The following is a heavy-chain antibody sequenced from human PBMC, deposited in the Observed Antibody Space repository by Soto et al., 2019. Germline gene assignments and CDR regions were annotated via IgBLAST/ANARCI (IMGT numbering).Heavy chain of an antibody. CDR2: ISGSGGST. CDR3: AKEVVAFPLYFDY. J-gene: IGHJ4*02. V-gene: IGHV3-23*01. CDR1: GFTFSSYA. Sequence: GGSLRLSCAASGFTFSSYAMSWVRQAPGKGLEWVSAISGSGGSTYYADSMKGRFTISRDNSNNALYLHMNSLRAEDTAVYYCAKEVVAFPLYFDYWGQGTLVTVSS. D-gene: IGHD2-15*01.